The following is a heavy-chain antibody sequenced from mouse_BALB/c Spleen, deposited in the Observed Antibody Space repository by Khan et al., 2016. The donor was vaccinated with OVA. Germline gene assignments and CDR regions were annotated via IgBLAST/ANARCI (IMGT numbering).Heavy chain of an antibody. CDR2: ITSGGSYT. V-gene: IGHV5-6-4*01. D-gene: IGHD1-1*01. CDR3: TRDRDYYGSSFYVDY. CDR1: GFTFSSYS. Sequence: EVELVESGGGLVKPGGSLRLSCEASGFTFSSYSMSWVRQTPEKRLEWVATITSGGSYTYYPDSVQGRFTISRDNATNTLYRQMSGLKSEDKAICYCTRDRDYYGSSFYVDYWGQGTTLTVSS. J-gene: IGHJ2*01.